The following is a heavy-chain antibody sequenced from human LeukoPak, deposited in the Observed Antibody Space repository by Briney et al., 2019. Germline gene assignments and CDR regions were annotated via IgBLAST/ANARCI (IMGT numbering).Heavy chain of an antibody. V-gene: IGHV3-33*01. Sequence: PGGSLRLSCAASGFTFSSYGMHWVRQAPGKGQEWGAVIWYDGSNKYYADSVKGRFTISRDNSKNTLYLQMNSLRAEDTAVYYCARDSCSSTSCYPHWGEGTLVTVSS. CDR1: GFTFSSYG. J-gene: IGHJ4*02. CDR3: ARDSCSSTSCYPH. CDR2: IWYDGSNK. D-gene: IGHD2-2*01.